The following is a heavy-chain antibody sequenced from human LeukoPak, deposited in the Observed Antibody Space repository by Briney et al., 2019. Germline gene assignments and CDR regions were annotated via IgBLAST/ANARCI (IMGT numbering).Heavy chain of an antibody. J-gene: IGHJ4*02. CDR2: ISGSGGSR. D-gene: IGHD3-9*01. Sequence: GSLRLSCAASGFTFSSYAMNWVRQAPGKGLEWVSGISGSGGSRYHADSVKGRFTISRDNSKNTLYLQMNSLRAEDTAVYYCAKGLSDILSGYSDWGQGTLVTVSS. V-gene: IGHV3-23*01. CDR1: GFTFSSYA. CDR3: AKGLSDILSGYSD.